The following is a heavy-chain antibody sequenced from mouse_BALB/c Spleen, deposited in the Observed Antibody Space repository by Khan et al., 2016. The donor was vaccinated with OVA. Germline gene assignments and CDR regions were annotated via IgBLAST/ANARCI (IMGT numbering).Heavy chain of an antibody. CDR1: GYTFSSYW. J-gene: IGHJ2*01. V-gene: IGHV1-9*01. D-gene: IGHD1-1*01. CDR2: IVPGSVST. CDR3: ARVNNGSRDYFDY. Sequence: QVQLQQSGAELMKPGASVKITCKAAGYTFSSYWIEWVKQRPGHGLEWIGEIVPGSVSTNCNEKFKGMATFTAETSSNTAYMQLSSLTSEDSAVYYCARVNNGSRDYFDYWGQGTTLTVSS.